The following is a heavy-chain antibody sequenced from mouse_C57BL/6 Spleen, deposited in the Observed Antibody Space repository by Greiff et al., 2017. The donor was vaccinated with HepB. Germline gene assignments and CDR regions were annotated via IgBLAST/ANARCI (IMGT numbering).Heavy chain of an antibody. CDR2: IDPSDSYT. Sequence: VKLQQPGAELVKPGASVKLSCKASGYTFTSYWMQWVKQRPGQGLEWIGEIDPSDSYTNYNQKFKGKATLTVDTSSSTAYMQLSSLTSEDSAVYYCARSPYPYFDVWGTGTTVTVSS. CDR1: GYTFTSYW. J-gene: IGHJ1*03. V-gene: IGHV1-50*01. CDR3: ARSPYPYFDV. D-gene: IGHD2-10*01.